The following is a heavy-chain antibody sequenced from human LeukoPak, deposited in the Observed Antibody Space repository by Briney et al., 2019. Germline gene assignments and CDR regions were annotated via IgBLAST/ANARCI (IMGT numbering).Heavy chain of an antibody. D-gene: IGHD3-22*01. CDR1: GFTFSNAW. V-gene: IGHV3-15*07. J-gene: IGHJ4*02. Sequence: PGGSLRLSCAASGFTFSNAWMNWVRQAPGKGLEWVGRIKSKTDGGTTDYAAPVKGRFTISRDDSKNTLYLQMNSLKTEDTAVYYCTRYDSSGYYGVFHWGQGTLVTVSS. CDR3: TRYDSSGYYGVFH. CDR2: IKSKTDGGTT.